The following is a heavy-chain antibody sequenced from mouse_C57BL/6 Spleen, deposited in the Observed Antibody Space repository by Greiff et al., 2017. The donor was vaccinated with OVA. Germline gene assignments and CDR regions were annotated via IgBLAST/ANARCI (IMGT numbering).Heavy chain of an antibody. CDR3: TTDYCGSSPYAMDY. Sequence: VQLQQSGAELVRPGASVKLSCTASGFNIKDYYMHWVKQRPEQGLEWIGRIDPEDGDTEYAPKFQGKATMTADTSSNTAYLQLSSLTSEDTAVYYCTTDYCGSSPYAMDYWGQGTSVTVSS. CDR2: IDPEDGDT. D-gene: IGHD1-1*01. V-gene: IGHV14-1*01. J-gene: IGHJ4*01. CDR1: GFNIKDYY.